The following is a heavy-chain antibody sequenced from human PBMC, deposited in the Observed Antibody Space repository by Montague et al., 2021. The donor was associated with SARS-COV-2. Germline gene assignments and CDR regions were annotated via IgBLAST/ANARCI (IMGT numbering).Heavy chain of an antibody. CDR1: GGSISSSSYY. D-gene: IGHD3-9*01. J-gene: IGHJ5*02. Sequence: SETLSLTCTVSGGSISSSSYYWGWIRQPPGKGLEWIGSIYYSGSTYYTPSLKSRVTISVDTSKNKFSLKLSSVTAADTAVYYCARSPTYYHILTGYFNGPNWFDPWGQGTLVTVSS. V-gene: IGHV4-39*01. CDR2: IYYSGST. CDR3: ARSPTYYHILTGYFNGPNWFDP.